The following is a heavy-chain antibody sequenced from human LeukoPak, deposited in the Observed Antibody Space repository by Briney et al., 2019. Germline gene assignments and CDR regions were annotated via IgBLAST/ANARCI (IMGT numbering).Heavy chain of an antibody. J-gene: IGHJ4*02. D-gene: IGHD3-3*01. Sequence: SETLSLTCAVYGVSFSGYYWSWIRQPPGKGLEWIGEINHSGSTNYNPSLKSRVTISVDTSKNQFSLKLSSVTAADTAVYYCAGPRSRLLDYWGQGTLVTVSS. V-gene: IGHV4-34*01. CDR2: INHSGST. CDR1: GVSFSGYY. CDR3: AGPRSRLLDY.